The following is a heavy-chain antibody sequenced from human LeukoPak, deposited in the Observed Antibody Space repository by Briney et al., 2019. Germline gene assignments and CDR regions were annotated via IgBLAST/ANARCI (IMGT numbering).Heavy chain of an antibody. V-gene: IGHV4-34*01. Sequence: SETLSLTCAVYGGSFSGYYWSWIRRPPGKGLEWIGEINHSGSTNYNPSLKSRVTISVDTSKNQFSLKLSSVTAADTAVYYCARVSRGNSYGGYYYYDMDVWGQGTTVTVSS. D-gene: IGHD5-18*01. CDR1: GGSFSGYY. CDR2: INHSGST. CDR3: ARVSRGNSYGGYYYYDMDV. J-gene: IGHJ6*02.